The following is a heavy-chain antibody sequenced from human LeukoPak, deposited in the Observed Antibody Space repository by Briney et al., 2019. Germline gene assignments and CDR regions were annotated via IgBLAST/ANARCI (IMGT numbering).Heavy chain of an antibody. J-gene: IGHJ4*02. CDR2: INPNSGGT. Sequence: VASVKVSCKTSGYTFTGYYIHWVRQAPGQGLQWLGWINPNSGGTNYAQKFQGRVTMTRDTSISTAYMELSSLRSDDTALYYCARGREVAGTVSYWGQGTLVTVSS. CDR3: ARGREVAGTVSY. CDR1: GYTFTGYY. V-gene: IGHV1-2*02. D-gene: IGHD6-19*01.